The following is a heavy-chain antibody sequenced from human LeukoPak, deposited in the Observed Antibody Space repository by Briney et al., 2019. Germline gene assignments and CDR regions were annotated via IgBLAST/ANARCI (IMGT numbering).Heavy chain of an antibody. J-gene: IGHJ4*02. V-gene: IGHV1-8*01. CDR2: MNPNGGNT. CDR1: GYTFTSYD. D-gene: IGHD3-16*01. Sequence: ASVKVSCKASGYTFTSYDINWVRQATGQGLEWMGWMNPNGGNTGYAQKFQGRVTMTRNTSISTAYMELSSLRSEDTAVYYCARGRRLRLGELFFYWGQGTLVTVSS. CDR3: ARGRRLRLGELFFY.